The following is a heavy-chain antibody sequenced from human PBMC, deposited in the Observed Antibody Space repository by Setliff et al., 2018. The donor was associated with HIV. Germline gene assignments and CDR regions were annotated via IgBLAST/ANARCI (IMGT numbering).Heavy chain of an antibody. J-gene: IGHJ4*02. CDR1: RGPFSGYF. CDR3: ARVPFTTGFDY. Sequence: SETLSLTCGVFRGPFSGYFWSWIRQSPGRGLEWIGEINFSGTTNYNPSLKSRVTISVDTSKNHFSLKLSSVTAADTAVFYCARVPFTTGFDYWGQGILVTVSS. D-gene: IGHD3-3*01. V-gene: IGHV4-34*01. CDR2: INFSGTT.